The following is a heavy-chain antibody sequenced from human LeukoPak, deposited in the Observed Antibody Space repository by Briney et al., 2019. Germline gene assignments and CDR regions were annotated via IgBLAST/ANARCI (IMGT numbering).Heavy chain of an antibody. CDR1: GYTFISYG. CDR3: ARGPITMIVVPHFRDYFDY. J-gene: IGHJ4*02. Sequence: ASVKVSCKASGYTFISYGISWVRQAPGQGLEWMGWISGYNGNTNYAQKLQGRVTMTTDTSTGTAHMELRSLRSDDTAVYYCARGPITMIVVPHFRDYFDYWGQGTLVTVSS. CDR2: ISGYNGNT. V-gene: IGHV1-18*01. D-gene: IGHD3-22*01.